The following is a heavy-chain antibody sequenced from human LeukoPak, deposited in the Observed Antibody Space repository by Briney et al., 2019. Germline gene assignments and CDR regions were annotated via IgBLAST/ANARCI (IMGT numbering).Heavy chain of an antibody. J-gene: IGHJ3*01. V-gene: IGHV1-69*13. Sequence: GASVKVSCKASGGTFSSYAISWVQQAPGQGREGMGGIIPIFGTANYAQKFQGRVTITADESTSTAYMELSSLRSEDTAVYYCASSITPDPPADWGQGTMVTVSS. CDR1: GGTFSSYA. D-gene: IGHD5-24*01. CDR3: ASSITPDPPAD. CDR2: IIPIFGTA.